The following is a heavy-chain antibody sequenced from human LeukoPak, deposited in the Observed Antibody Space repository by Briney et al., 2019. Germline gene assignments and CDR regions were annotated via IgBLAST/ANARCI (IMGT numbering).Heavy chain of an antibody. CDR1: GGSFSDCY. J-gene: IGHJ4*02. D-gene: IGHD3/OR15-3a*01. CDR2: TNYSENT. V-gene: IGHV4-34*01. CDR3: ARWDWSQEFDY. Sequence: SETLSLTCAVFGGSFSDCYWSWIRQPPGKGLEWIGETNYSENTNYNPSLKSRVSMSVDTSKNQFSLKLTSVTAADTAVYYCARWDWSQEFDYWGQGTLVTVSS.